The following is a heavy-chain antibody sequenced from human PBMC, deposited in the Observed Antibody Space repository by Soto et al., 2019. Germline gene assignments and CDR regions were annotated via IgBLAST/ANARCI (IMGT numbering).Heavy chain of an antibody. CDR1: GGTFSSYA. V-gene: IGHV1-69*13. J-gene: IGHJ5*02. Sequence: SVKVSCKASGGTFSSYAISWVRQAPGQGLEWMGGIIPIFGTANYAQKFQGRATITADESTSTAYMELSSLRSEDTAVYYCASGKIAVAGIQNLYNWFDPWGQGTLVTVS. CDR3: ASGKIAVAGIQNLYNWFDP. CDR2: IIPIFGTA. D-gene: IGHD6-19*01.